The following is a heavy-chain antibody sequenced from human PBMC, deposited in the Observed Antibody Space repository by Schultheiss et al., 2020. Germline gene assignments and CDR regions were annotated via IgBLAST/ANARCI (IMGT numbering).Heavy chain of an antibody. V-gene: IGHV4-59*01. Sequence: SATLSLTCTVSGGSISSYYWSWIRQPPGKGLEWIGYIYYSGSTNYNPSLKSRVTISVDTSKNQFSLKLSSVTAADTAVYYCARFSSSGYYFYYYGMDVWGQGTMVTVSS. J-gene: IGHJ6*02. CDR1: GGSISSYY. CDR2: IYYSGST. D-gene: IGHD3-22*01. CDR3: ARFSSSGYYFYYYGMDV.